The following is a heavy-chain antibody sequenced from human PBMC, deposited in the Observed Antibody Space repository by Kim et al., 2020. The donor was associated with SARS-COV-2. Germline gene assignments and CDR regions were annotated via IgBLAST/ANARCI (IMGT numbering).Heavy chain of an antibody. Sequence: YADSVKGRFTISRDNSKNTLYLQRNSLRADDTSVYYCAKSSQTDYYWFDYWGQGTLVTVSS. J-gene: IGHJ4*02. D-gene: IGHD3-22*01. V-gene: IGHV3-23*01. CDR3: AKSSQTDYYWFDY.